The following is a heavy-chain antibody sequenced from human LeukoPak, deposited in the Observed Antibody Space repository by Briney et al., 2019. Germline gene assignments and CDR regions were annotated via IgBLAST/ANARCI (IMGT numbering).Heavy chain of an antibody. Sequence: GASVKVSCKASGYTFTSYGISWVRQAPGQGLEWMGWISAYNGNTNYAQKLQGRVTMTTDTSTSTAYMELRSLRSDDTAVYYCASRPSPRDFWSGYYDYWGQGTLVTVSS. CDR3: ASRPSPRDFWSGYYDY. V-gene: IGHV1-18*01. J-gene: IGHJ4*02. CDR1: GYTFTSYG. D-gene: IGHD3-3*01. CDR2: ISAYNGNT.